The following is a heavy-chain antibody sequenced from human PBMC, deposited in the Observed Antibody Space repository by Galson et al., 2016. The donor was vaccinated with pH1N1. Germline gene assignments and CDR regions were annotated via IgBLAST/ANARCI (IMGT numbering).Heavy chain of an antibody. CDR1: GYTFTDFH. Sequence: SVKVSCKASGYTFTDFHIHWVRQAPGQGLEWLAWINPYSGVTNYAQKFQGRLTVTRETSISTAYLQMESLTSDDTAVYYCARLKYSYGVLWGQGSLVTVSS. CDR3: ARLKYSYGVL. D-gene: IGHD2-15*01. J-gene: IGHJ4*02. CDR2: INPYSGVT. V-gene: IGHV1-2*02.